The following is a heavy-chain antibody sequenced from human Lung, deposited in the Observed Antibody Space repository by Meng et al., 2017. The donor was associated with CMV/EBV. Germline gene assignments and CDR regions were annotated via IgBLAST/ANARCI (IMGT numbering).Heavy chain of an antibody. J-gene: IGHJ6*02. V-gene: IGHV3-23*03. CDR1: GFTFSSYA. CDR3: AKEYDFWSGSDHYYYYYGMDV. D-gene: IGHD3-3*01. CDR2: IYSGGSST. Sequence: GEXXKISCAASGFTFSSYAMSWVRQAPGKGLEWVSVIYSGGSSTYYADSVKGRFTISRDNSKNTLYLQMNSLRAEDTAVYYCAKEYDFWSGSDHYYYYYGMDVWGQGTTVTVSS.